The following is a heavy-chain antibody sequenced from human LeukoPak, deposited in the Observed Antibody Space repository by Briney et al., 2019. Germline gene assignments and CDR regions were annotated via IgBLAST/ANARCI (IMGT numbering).Heavy chain of an antibody. D-gene: IGHD2-15*01. CDR1: GYTFTSYY. CDR2: INPSGGST. Sequence: ASVKVSCKASGYTFTSYYMHWVRQAPGQGLEWMGIINPSGGSTSYAQKFQGRVTMTRDMSTSTVYMELSSLRSEDTAVYYCARVSCSGGSCYDLLPFDYWGQGTLVTVSS. J-gene: IGHJ4*02. V-gene: IGHV1-46*01. CDR3: ARVSCSGGSCYDLLPFDY.